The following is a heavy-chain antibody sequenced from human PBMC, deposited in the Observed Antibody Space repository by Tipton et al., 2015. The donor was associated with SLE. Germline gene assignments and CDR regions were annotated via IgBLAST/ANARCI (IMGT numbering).Heavy chain of an antibody. Sequence: TLSLTCAVYGGSFSGHYWSWIRQPPGKGLEWIGYIYHSGGTNHSPSLRSRLTTSVDTSKNQFSLRLSSVTAADTAVYYCARSYYDSSGYYRYWYFDLWGRGTLVTVSS. D-gene: IGHD3-22*01. J-gene: IGHJ2*01. CDR1: GGSFSGHY. CDR2: IYHSGGT. V-gene: IGHV4-59*11. CDR3: ARSYYDSSGYYRYWYFDL.